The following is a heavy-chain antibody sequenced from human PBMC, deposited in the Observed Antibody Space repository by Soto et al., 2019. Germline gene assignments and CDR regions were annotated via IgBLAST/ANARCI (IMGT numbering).Heavy chain of an antibody. Sequence: SVKVSCKASGGTFSSYAISWVRQAPGQGLEWMGGIIPIFGTANYAQRFQGRVTITADESTSTAYMELSSLRSEDTAVYYCASIVVVVAATPGYYGMDVWGQGTTVTVSS. CDR2: IIPIFGTA. D-gene: IGHD2-15*01. CDR1: GGTFSSYA. V-gene: IGHV1-69*13. CDR3: ASIVVVVAATPGYYGMDV. J-gene: IGHJ6*02.